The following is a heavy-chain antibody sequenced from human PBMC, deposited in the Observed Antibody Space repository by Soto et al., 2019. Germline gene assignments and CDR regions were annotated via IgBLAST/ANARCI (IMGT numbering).Heavy chain of an antibody. D-gene: IGHD1-26*01. CDR2: INPNSGGT. J-gene: IGHJ3*02. CDR1: GYTFTSYG. CDR3: ARDNRSGSGSRYVAFDI. V-gene: IGHV1-2*04. Sequence: ASVKVSCKASGYTFTSYGISWVRQAPGQGLEWMGWINPNSGGTNYAQKFQGWVTMTRDTSISTAYMELSRLRSDDTAVYYCARDNRSGSGSRYVAFDIWGQGTMVTVSS.